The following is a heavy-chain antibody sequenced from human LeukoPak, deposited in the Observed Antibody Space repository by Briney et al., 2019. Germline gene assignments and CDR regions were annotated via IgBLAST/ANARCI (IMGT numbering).Heavy chain of an antibody. V-gene: IGHV1-2*02. CDR1: GYSFIDYS. J-gene: IGHJ6*02. CDR3: ARDRGVGATLGLMDV. D-gene: IGHD1-26*01. CDR2: INRNSGAT. Sequence: ASVTVSCKASGYSFIDYSMHWVRQAPGQGLEWMGWINRNSGATKYAQKFEGRVTMTRDTSVTTAYMELSSLRSDDTAVYFCARDRGVGATLGLMDVWGQGTPVTVSS.